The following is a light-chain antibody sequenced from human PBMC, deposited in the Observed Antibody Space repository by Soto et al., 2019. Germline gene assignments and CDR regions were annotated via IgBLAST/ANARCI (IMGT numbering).Light chain of an antibody. CDR1: QSIGTS. CDR2: DAL. Sequence: EIVLTQSPATLSLSPGERATLSCRASQSIGTSLDCYQQKPGQVPMLLIFDALDRATGMPARLSGSGSGADFTLTISILEPGDFAVYYCQQRSQWPLTFGGGTKVEIK. V-gene: IGKV3-11*01. J-gene: IGKJ4*01. CDR3: QQRSQWPLT.